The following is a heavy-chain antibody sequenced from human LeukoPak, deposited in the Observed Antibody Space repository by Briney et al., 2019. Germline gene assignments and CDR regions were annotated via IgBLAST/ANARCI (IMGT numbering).Heavy chain of an antibody. D-gene: IGHD3-10*01. CDR3: TSRGRNVSAYGSLDF. V-gene: IGHV3-73*01. CDR2: IRSKENNYAT. J-gene: IGHJ4*02. Sequence: GGSLRLSCAVSGFTFCNSSLHWVRQASGKGLEWVGRIRSKENNYATAYSGTVKGRFTISRDDSKNTAYLQMNSLKTEDTAVYYCTSRGRNVSAYGSLDFWGQGTLVTVSS. CDR1: GFTFCNSS.